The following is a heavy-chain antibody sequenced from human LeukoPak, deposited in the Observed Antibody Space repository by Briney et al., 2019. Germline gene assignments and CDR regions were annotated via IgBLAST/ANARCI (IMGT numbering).Heavy chain of an antibody. Sequence: GGSLRLSCAASGFTFNNYAMNWVRQAPGKGLEWVSDISGSGGSTYYADSVKGRFTISRDNSKNTLYLQMNSLRAEDTAVYYCAKDLSIAARPLYFDYWRQGTLVTVSS. CDR2: ISGSGGST. D-gene: IGHD6-6*01. CDR3: AKDLSIAARPLYFDY. J-gene: IGHJ4*02. V-gene: IGHV3-23*01. CDR1: GFTFNNYA.